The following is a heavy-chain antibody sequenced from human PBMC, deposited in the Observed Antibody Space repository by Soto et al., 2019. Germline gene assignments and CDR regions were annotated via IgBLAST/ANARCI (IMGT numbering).Heavy chain of an antibody. J-gene: IGHJ6*02. Sequence: GGSLRLSCAASGFWFSSFAMSWVRQAQGKGLEWVSSIGVNPDTTYYADSVQGRFTIFRDNSRNTLYLQMSSLRAEDTAQYYCAKWGNDWGYYYYGMNVWGQGTTVTVSS. CDR2: IGVNPDTT. CDR1: GFWFSSFA. CDR3: AKWGNDWGYYYYGMNV. V-gene: IGHV3-23*01. D-gene: IGHD7-27*01.